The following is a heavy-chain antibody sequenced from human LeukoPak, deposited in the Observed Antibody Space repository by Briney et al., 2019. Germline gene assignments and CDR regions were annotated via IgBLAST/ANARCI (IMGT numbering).Heavy chain of an antibody. CDR3: AKGTETAMVTFDI. J-gene: IGHJ3*02. V-gene: IGHV1-46*01. CDR1: GYTFTSYY. CDR2: INPSGGST. Sequence: ASVKVSCKASGYTFTSYYMHWVRQAPGQGLEWMGIINPSGGSTSYAQKFQGRVTMTRDMSTSTVYMELSSLRSEDTAVYYCAKGTETAMVTFDIWGQGTMVTVSS. D-gene: IGHD5-18*01.